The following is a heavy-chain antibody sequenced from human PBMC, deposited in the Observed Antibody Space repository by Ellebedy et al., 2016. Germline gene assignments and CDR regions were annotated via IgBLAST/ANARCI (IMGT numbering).Heavy chain of an antibody. CDR1: GGSVSSDY. Sequence: SETLSLTCNVSGGSVSSDYWNWIRRPPGKGLEWIGYVFHTGTTNYSPSLKSRVTMSVDTSKSQFSLGLTSVTAAETAVYYCAKWNGDWNAYDVWGQGTMVTVSS. V-gene: IGHV4-59*02. CDR2: VFHTGTT. CDR3: AKWNGDWNAYDV. J-gene: IGHJ3*01. D-gene: IGHD1-1*01.